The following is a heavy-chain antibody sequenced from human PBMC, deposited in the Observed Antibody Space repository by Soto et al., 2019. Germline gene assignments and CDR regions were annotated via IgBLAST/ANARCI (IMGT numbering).Heavy chain of an antibody. CDR3: SRVDPGETSPFDH. CDR2: IRVNNGDT. Sequence: ASVKVSCKASGYTFTNSGFSWVRQAPGQGLEWVGWIRVNNGDTHFAQKLQGRVTFTRDTSTSTVYMELSGLRSDDTAVYYCSRVDPGETSPFDHWGQGTLVTVSS. D-gene: IGHD3-10*01. CDR1: GYTFTNSG. J-gene: IGHJ4*02. V-gene: IGHV1-18*01.